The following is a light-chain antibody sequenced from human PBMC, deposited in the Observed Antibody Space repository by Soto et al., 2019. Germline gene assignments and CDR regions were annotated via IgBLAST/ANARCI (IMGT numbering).Light chain of an antibody. CDR2: GAS. V-gene: IGKV3-15*01. Sequence: EIVMTQSPATLSVSPGERATLSCRASQSVSSNLAWYQQKPGQAPRLLIYGASTRATGIPARFSGSGSGTEFTLTICSLQSEDFAVYYCQHYNSWPRTFGQGTKVESK. J-gene: IGKJ1*01. CDR3: QHYNSWPRT. CDR1: QSVSSN.